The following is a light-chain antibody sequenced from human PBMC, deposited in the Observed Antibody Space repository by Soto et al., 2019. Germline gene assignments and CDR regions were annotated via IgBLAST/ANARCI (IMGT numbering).Light chain of an antibody. V-gene: IGKV3-11*01. Sequence: EIVLTQSPSTLSLSPGERTTLSCRASQSVSSYLAWYQQKPGQAPRLLIYDASNRATGIPARFSGSGSGTDFTLTVSSLEPEDFALYYCQHRSNWPETFGPGT. CDR1: QSVSSY. J-gene: IGKJ3*01. CDR3: QHRSNWPET. CDR2: DAS.